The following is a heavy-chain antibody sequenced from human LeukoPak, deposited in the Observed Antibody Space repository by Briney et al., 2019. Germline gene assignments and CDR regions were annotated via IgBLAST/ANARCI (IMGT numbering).Heavy chain of an antibody. CDR2: IIPILGIA. J-gene: IGHJ3*02. CDR3: ATSPPEDTAMVNGAFDI. CDR1: GGTFSSYA. V-gene: IGHV1-69*04. Sequence: SVKVSCKASGGTFSSYAISWVRQAPGQGLEWMGRIIPILGIANYAQKFQGRVTMTEDTSTDTAYMELSSLRSEDTAVYYCATSPPEDTAMVNGAFDIWGQGTMVTVSS. D-gene: IGHD5-18*01.